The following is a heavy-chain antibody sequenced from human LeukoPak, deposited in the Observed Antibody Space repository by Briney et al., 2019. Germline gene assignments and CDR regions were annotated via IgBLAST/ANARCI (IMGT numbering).Heavy chain of an antibody. J-gene: IGHJ3*02. CDR3: ATFGGEWELLPNFAFEI. Sequence: SETLSLTCTVSGGSISSYYWSWIRQPPGKGLEWIGYIYYSGSTNYNPSLKSRVTISVDTSKNQFSLKLSSVTAADTAVYYCATFGGEWELLPNFAFEIWGQGTMVTVSS. D-gene: IGHD1-26*01. CDR2: IYYSGST. V-gene: IGHV4-59*01. CDR1: GGSISSYY.